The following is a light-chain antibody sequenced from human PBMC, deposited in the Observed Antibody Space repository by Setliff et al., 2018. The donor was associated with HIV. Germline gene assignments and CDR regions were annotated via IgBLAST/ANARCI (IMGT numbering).Light chain of an antibody. Sequence: QAVVTQEPSLTVSPGGTVTLTCGSSTGAVTSGHYPYWFQQKPGQAPTTLIYDTTYKHSWTPARFSGSLLGGKAALTLSGAQPEDEAEYYCLLSYSGARVFGGGTKATVL. CDR1: TGAVTSGHY. V-gene: IGLV7-46*01. J-gene: IGLJ2*01. CDR3: LLSYSGARV. CDR2: DTT.